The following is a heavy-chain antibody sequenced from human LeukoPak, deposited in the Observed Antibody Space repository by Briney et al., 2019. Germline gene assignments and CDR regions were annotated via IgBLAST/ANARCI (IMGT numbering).Heavy chain of an antibody. CDR2: IKQDGSEK. CDR3: ARVSIGWYSFDY. CDR1: GFTFSSYW. Sequence: GGSLRLSCAASGFTFSSYWMSWGREGPGKGLEWVANIKQDGSEKYYVDSVKGRFTISRDNAKNSLYLQMNSLRAEDTAVYYCARVSIGWYSFDYWGQGTLVTVSS. D-gene: IGHD6-19*01. J-gene: IGHJ4*02. V-gene: IGHV3-7*01.